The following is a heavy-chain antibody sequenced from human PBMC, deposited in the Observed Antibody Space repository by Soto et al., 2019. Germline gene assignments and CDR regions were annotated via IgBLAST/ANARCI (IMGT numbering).Heavy chain of an antibody. V-gene: IGHV3-23*01. CDR2: ISGSGGST. J-gene: IGHJ3*02. Sequence: PGGSLRLSCAASGFTFSSYAMSWVRQSPGKGLEWVSAISGSGGSTYYADSVKGRFTISRDNSKNTLYLQMNSLRAEDTAVYYCAKDDIVVVPAAQTPYDAFDIWGQGTMVTVSS. CDR1: GFTFSSYA. D-gene: IGHD2-2*01. CDR3: AKDDIVVVPAAQTPYDAFDI.